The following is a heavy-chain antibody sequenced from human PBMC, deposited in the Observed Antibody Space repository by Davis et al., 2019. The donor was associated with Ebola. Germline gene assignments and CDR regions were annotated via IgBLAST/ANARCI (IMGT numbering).Heavy chain of an antibody. D-gene: IGHD1-1*01. Sequence: AASVKVSCKASGYTFTTYGINWVRQAPGQGLEWMGWINPHNGNTNYAQNVQGRVIMTSDTATTTAYMEVGSLRSDDTAVYYCARAQFPTTSDHWGQGTLVTVSS. CDR1: GYTFTTYG. J-gene: IGHJ4*02. CDR2: INPHNGNT. CDR3: ARAQFPTTSDH. V-gene: IGHV1-18*04.